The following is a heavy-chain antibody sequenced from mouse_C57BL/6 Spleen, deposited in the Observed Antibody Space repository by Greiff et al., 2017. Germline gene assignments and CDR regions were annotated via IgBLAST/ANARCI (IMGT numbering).Heavy chain of an antibody. D-gene: IGHD1-1*01. CDR3: ARPAYYYGSTSFAY. CDR2: ISGGGGNT. V-gene: IGHV5-9*01. CDR1: GFTFSSYT. J-gene: IGHJ3*01. Sequence: EVKLVESGGGLVKPGGSLKLSCAASGFTFSSYTMSWVRQTPEKRLEWVATISGGGGNTYYPDSVKGRFTISRDNAKNTLYLQMSSLRSEDTALYYCARPAYYYGSTSFAYWGQGTLATVSA.